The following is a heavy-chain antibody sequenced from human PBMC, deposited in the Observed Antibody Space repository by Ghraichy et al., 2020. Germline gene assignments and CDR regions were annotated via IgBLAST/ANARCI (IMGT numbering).Heavy chain of an antibody. CDR1: GASINTYY. D-gene: IGHD4-17*01. J-gene: IGHJ2*01. CDR2: IFYTGST. Sequence: ETLSLTCTVSGASINTYYWSWLRQPPGKGLEWIGYIFYTGSTNYNPSLKSRVTISVDTSKNHFSLKLNSVTAADTAVYYCARTPAVTTQYWYFDLWGRGTLVTVSS. CDR3: ARTPAVTTQYWYFDL. V-gene: IGHV4-59*01.